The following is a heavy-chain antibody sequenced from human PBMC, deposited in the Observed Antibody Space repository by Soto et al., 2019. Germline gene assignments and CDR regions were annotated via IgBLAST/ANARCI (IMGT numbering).Heavy chain of an antibody. CDR3: AKVPFYEDPDY. CDR1: GFTFSSYG. D-gene: IGHD5-12*01. V-gene: IGHV3-30*18. Sequence: GGSLRLSCAASGFTFSSYGMHWVRQAPGKGLEWVAVISYDGSNKYYADSVKGRFTISRDNSKNTLYLQMNSLRAEDTAVYYCAKVPFYEDPDYWGQGTLVTVSS. CDR2: ISYDGSNK. J-gene: IGHJ4*02.